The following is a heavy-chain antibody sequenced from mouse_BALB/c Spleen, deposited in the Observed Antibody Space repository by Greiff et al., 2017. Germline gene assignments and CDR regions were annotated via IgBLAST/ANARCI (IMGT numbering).Heavy chain of an antibody. CDR1: GFTFSSYA. V-gene: IGHV5-9-4*01. Sequence: EVKLVESGGGLVKPGGSLKLSCAASGFTFSSYAMSWVRQSPEKRLEWVAEISSGGSYTYYPDTVTGRFTISRDNAKNTLYLEMSSLRSEDTAMYYCARGTGSSWFAYWGQGTLVTVSA. J-gene: IGHJ3*01. CDR2: ISSGGSYT. D-gene: IGHD4-1*01. CDR3: ARGTGSSWFAY.